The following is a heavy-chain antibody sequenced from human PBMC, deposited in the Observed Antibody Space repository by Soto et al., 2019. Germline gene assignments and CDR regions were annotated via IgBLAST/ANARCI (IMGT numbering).Heavy chain of an antibody. V-gene: IGHV3-23*01. J-gene: IGHJ6*02. CDR1: GFTFSSYA. D-gene: IGHD3-3*01. CDR2: ISGSGGST. Sequence: GVSLRLSCSASGFTFSSYAMSGVRQAPGKGLEWVSAISGSGGSTYYADSVKGRFTISRDNSKNTLYLQMNSLRAEDTAVYYGAKLPKAGSSIFSGWRVVWGQGTTCTV. CDR3: AKLPKAGSSIFSGWRVV.